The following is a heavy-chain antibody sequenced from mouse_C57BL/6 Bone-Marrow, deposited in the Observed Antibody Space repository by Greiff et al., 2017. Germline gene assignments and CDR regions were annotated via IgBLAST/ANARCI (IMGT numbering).Heavy chain of an antibody. D-gene: IGHD3-3*01. V-gene: IGHV1-74*01. Sequence: VQLQQPGAELVKPGASVKVSCKASGYTFTSYWMHWVKQRPGQGLEWIGRIHPSDGDTNYNQKFKGKATLTASTSYSTAYMQLSSRTSEDSAVYYCAIRGCERAMDDWGQGTSVTVSS. CDR3: AIRGCERAMDD. J-gene: IGHJ4*01. CDR1: GYTFTSYW. CDR2: IHPSDGDT.